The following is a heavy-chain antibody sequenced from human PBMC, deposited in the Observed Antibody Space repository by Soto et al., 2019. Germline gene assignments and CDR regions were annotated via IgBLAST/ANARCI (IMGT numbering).Heavy chain of an antibody. D-gene: IGHD4-17*01. CDR3: ATWVDYGGYEGFAF. Sequence: ASVKVSCKASRVTFSSYTISWVRQAPGQGLEWMGWIDPILGGTNSAQKFQGSVTMTRDTSITTAYLELSRLTPNDTATYFCATWVDYGGYEGFAFWGQGTLVTVSS. V-gene: IGHV1-2*04. CDR2: IDPILGGT. CDR1: RVTFSSYT. J-gene: IGHJ4*02.